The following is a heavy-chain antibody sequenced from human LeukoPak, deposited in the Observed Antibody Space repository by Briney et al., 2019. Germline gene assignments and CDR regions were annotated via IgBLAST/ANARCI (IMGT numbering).Heavy chain of an antibody. J-gene: IGHJ4*02. CDR3: AKVIREVDMSYDY. D-gene: IGHD5-24*01. CDR1: GFTVSDDF. CDR2: IHYSGGST. V-gene: IGHV3-23*01. Sequence: PGGSLRLSCAASGFTVSDDFLAWVRQAPGKGLEWVSAIHYSGGSTYYADSVKGRFTISRDNSKNTLYLQMNSLRAEDTAVYYCAKVIREVDMSYDYWGQGALVTVSS.